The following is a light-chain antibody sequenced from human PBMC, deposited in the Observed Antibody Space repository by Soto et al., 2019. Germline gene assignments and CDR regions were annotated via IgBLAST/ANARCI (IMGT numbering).Light chain of an antibody. V-gene: IGKV1-5*01. J-gene: IGKJ1*01. CDR3: QQYNSYRT. CDR1: QTINSR. Sequence: DIQMTQSPSTLSASVGDRVTITCRASQTINSRLAWYQQKPGKAPKLLIFDAFTLQSGVPSRFSGSGSGTEFTLAISSLQPDDFATYYCQQYNSYRTLGQGTKVEVK. CDR2: DAF.